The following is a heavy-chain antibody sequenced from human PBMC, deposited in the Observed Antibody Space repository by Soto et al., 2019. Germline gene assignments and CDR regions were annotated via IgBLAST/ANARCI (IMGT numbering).Heavy chain of an antibody. CDR2: ISGSGGST. D-gene: IGHD3-3*01. V-gene: IGHV3-23*01. CDR3: ARDFWIGETQYSMDV. CDR1: GFTFSSYA. Sequence: GALRLSCAASGFTFSSYAMSWVRQAPGKGLEWVSAISGSGGSTYYADSVKGRCTISRDNAKNTLYLQMNSLRAEDTAVYYCARDFWIGETQYSMDVWGTGTTLTVSS. J-gene: IGHJ6*03.